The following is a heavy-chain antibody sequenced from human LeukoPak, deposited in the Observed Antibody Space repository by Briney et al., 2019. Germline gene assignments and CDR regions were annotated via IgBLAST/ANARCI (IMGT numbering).Heavy chain of an antibody. D-gene: IGHD6-19*01. CDR1: GYTFTDFY. CDR3: AKDAVGHAFDI. J-gene: IGHJ3*02. V-gene: IGHV1-2*04. Sequence: ASVKVSCKASGYTFTDFYLHWVRQAPGQGLEWMGWINPNSGGTNYAQKFQGWVTMTRDTSITTAYMEVSRLTSDDMAVYYCAKDAVGHAFDIWGQGTMVTVSS. CDR2: INPNSGGT.